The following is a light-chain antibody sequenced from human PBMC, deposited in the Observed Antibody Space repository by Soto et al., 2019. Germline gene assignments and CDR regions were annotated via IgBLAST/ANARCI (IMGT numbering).Light chain of an antibody. CDR2: EVT. Sequence: QSALTQPASVSGSPGQSITISCTGTSSDVGAYDYVSWYQQFPGKSPKLMIHEVTHRPPGVSLRFSGSKSGNTASLTISGLQAEDEGDYYCSSYASSRTIIFGGGTKVTVL. CDR1: SSDVGAYDY. J-gene: IGLJ2*01. CDR3: SSYASSRTII. V-gene: IGLV2-14*01.